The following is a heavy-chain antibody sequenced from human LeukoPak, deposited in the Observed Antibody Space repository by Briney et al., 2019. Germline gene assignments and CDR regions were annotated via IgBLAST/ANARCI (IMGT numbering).Heavy chain of an antibody. CDR3: TTARFGELVWDIDY. J-gene: IGHJ4*02. D-gene: IGHD3-10*01. Sequence: GGSLRLSCAASGFTFSNAWMSWVRQAPGKGLEWVGRIKSKTDGGTTDYAAPVKGRFTISRDDSKNTLYLQMNSLKTEDTAVYYCTTARFGELVWDIDYWGQGTLVTVSS. CDR2: IKSKTDGGTT. CDR1: GFTFSNAW. V-gene: IGHV3-15*01.